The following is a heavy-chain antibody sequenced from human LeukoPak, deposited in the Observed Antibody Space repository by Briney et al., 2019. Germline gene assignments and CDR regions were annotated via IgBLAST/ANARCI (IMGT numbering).Heavy chain of an antibody. J-gene: IGHJ3*02. Sequence: GGSLRFSVTAPGFPFGDYGVTWFRKAPGKGLNWVAFFRRKPFGGTTEYAASVKGRFPISRDDSTSIVYLQMNSLKTEDTALYYCSRTRISGIDGFDIWGQGTMVTVSS. CDR2: FRRKPFGGTT. CDR1: GFPFGDYG. CDR3: SRTRISGIDGFDI. V-gene: IGHV3-49*03. D-gene: IGHD2-15*01.